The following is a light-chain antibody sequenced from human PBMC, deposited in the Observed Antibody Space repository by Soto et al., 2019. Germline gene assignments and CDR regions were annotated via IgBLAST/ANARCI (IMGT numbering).Light chain of an antibody. J-gene: IGLJ1*01. CDR2: EVS. V-gene: IGLV2-23*02. CDR3: CSYAGSSLNYV. CDR1: SSDVGSYNH. Sequence: QSALTQPASVSGSPGQSITISCTGTSSDVGSYNHVSWYQQHPGKAPKLMIYEVSKRPSGVSNRFSGSKSGNTASLTISGLQAEDEADYYCCSYAGSSLNYVFGTGTKLTVL.